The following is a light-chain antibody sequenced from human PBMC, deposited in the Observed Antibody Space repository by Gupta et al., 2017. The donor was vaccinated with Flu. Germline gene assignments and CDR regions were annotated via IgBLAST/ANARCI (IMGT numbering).Light chain of an antibody. J-gene: IGKJ1*01. CDR1: QSISTW. V-gene: IGKV1-5*03. CDR3: QQYNSLPRT. CDR2: ESS. Sequence: DIQMTQSPSTLSASVGDRVIITCRASQSISTWLTWYQHKPGKVPKLLIYESSTLESGVPSRFSGSGSGTDFTLTITGLQPDDFAIYYCQQYNSLPRTFGQGTKVEIK.